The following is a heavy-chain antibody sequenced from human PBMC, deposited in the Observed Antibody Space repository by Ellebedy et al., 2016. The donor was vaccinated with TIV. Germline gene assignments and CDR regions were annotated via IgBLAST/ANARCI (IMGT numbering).Heavy chain of an antibody. CDR3: ARDKNTGYIDY. Sequence: GESLKISCAASGFTVSSIYMTWVRQAPAKGLEWVSVIHSGGSPGYADSVKGRFTISRDNSKNTLYMQMNSLRAEDTAVYYCARDKNTGYIDYWGQGALVTVSS. V-gene: IGHV3-53*01. D-gene: IGHD2-8*02. CDR1: GFTVSSIY. CDR2: IHSGGSP. J-gene: IGHJ4*02.